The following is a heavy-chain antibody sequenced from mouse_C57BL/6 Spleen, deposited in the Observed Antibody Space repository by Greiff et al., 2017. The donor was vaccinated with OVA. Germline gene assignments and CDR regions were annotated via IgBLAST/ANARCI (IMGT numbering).Heavy chain of an antibody. CDR2: ISSGGSYT. V-gene: IGHV5-6*01. CDR1: GFTFSSYG. J-gene: IGHJ4*01. CDR3: ARPHSNYDYAMDY. D-gene: IGHD2-5*01. Sequence: EVQLVESGGDLVKPGGSLKLSCAASGFTFSSYGMSWVRQTPDKRLEWVATISSGGSYTYYPDSVKGRFTISRDNAKNTLYLQMSSLKSEDTAMYYCARPHSNYDYAMDYWGQGTSVTVSS.